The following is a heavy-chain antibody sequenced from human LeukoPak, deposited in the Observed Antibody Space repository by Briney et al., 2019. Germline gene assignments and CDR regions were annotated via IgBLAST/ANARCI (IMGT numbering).Heavy chain of an antibody. D-gene: IGHD3-10*01. CDR2: IYTSGST. CDR1: GGSISSGSYY. CDR3: ARDRGFMVRGSRRGYDDYYYYMDV. J-gene: IGHJ6*03. Sequence: NPSETLSLTCTVSGGSISSGSYYWSWIRQPAGKGLEWIGRIYTSGSTNYNPSLKSRVTISVDTSKNQFSLKLSSVTAADTAVYYCARDRGFMVRGSRRGYDDYYYYMDVWGKGTTVTISS. V-gene: IGHV4-61*02.